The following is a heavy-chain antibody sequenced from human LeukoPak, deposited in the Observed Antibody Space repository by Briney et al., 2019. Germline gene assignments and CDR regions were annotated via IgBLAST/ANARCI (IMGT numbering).Heavy chain of an antibody. CDR2: IYYTGNT. J-gene: IGHJ4*02. CDR3: ARQTGSGLFILP. D-gene: IGHD3/OR15-3a*01. V-gene: IGHV4-39*01. Sequence: SETLSLTCTVSGVSISSSYSYWGWIRQPPGIGLEWIGSIYYTGNTYYNASLKSQVSISIDTSKNQFSLKLTSVTAADTAVYYCARQTGSGLFILPRGQGTLVTVSS. CDR1: GVSISSSYSY.